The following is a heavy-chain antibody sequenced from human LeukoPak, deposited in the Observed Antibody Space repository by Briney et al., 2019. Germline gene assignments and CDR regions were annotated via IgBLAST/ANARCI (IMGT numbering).Heavy chain of an antibody. CDR2: ISYDGSNK. CDR1: GFTFSSYG. V-gene: IGHV3-30*18. D-gene: IGHD3-3*01. J-gene: IGHJ4*02. Sequence: GRSLRLSCAASGFTFSSYGMHWVRQAPGKGLEWVAVISYDGSNKYYADSVKGRFTISRGNSKNTLYLQMNSLRAEDTAVYYCAKLGRRYYDFWSGFTDYWGQGTLVTVSS. CDR3: AKLGRRYYDFWSGFTDY.